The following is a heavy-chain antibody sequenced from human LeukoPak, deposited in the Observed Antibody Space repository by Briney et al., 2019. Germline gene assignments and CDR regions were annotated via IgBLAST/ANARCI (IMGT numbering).Heavy chain of an antibody. CDR3: ARQNYDYPDY. CDR1: GFSMTCYY. D-gene: IGHD3-16*01. V-gene: IGHV4-4*09. CDR2: ISTSGST. J-gene: IGHJ4*02. Sequence: SETLSLTCAVSGFSMTCYYWSWIRQPPGKGLEWIGYISTSGSTNYNPSLKSRVTMSVDTSKNYFSLKLNSVTAADTAFYYCARQNYDYPDYWGQGTLVTVSS.